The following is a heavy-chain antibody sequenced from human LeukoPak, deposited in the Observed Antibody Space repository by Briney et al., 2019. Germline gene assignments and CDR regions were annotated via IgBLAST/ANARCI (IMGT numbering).Heavy chain of an antibody. V-gene: IGHV1-8*01. CDR1: GYTFTSYD. CDR2: MNPNSGNT. CDR3: ARGGYSSGWHPD. Sequence: ASVKVSCKASGYTFTSYDINWVRQATGQGLEWMGWMNPNSGNTGYAQKFQGRVTMTRNTSISTAYMELSSLRSEDTAVYYCARGGYSSGWHPDWSQGTLVTVSS. J-gene: IGHJ4*02. D-gene: IGHD6-19*01.